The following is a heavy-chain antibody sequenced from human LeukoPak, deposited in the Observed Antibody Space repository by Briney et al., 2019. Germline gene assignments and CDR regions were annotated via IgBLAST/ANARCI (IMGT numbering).Heavy chain of an antibody. CDR1: GFTFSDDW. CDR3: ARGFDGTNAFDI. CDR2: IRQNGRDM. D-gene: IGHD3-9*01. Sequence: GGSLRLSCAASGFTFSDDWMIWVRQAPGKGLEWVANIRQNGRDMRYVDSVKGRFTISRDNARNLLYLQMNSLRVEDTAIYYCARGFDGTNAFDIWGQGTMVTVS. V-gene: IGHV3-7*01. J-gene: IGHJ3*02.